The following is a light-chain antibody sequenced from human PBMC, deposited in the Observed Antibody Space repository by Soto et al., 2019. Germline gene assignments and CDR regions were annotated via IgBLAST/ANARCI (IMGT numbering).Light chain of an antibody. Sequence: AIQMTQSPSSLSASVGDTVTFTCRASQAIRNDLGWFQQRPGKPPKLLIYGISILQTGVPSRFSGSGSGTDFTLTISGLQPEDFATYYCQQYNNWPPYTFGQGTKLEI. J-gene: IGKJ2*01. CDR3: QQYNNWPPYT. CDR1: QAIRND. CDR2: GIS. V-gene: IGKV1-6*01.